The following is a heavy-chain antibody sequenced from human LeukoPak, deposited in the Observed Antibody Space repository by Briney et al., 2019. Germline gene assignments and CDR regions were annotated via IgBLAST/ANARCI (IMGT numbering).Heavy chain of an antibody. CDR2: IYPGDSDT. CDR1: GYSFTNYW. J-gene: IGHJ4*02. D-gene: IGHD3-22*01. Sequence: GESLKISCQGSGYSFTNYWIGWVRQMPGKGLEWMGVIYPGDSDTRYSPSFQGRINISADTSIDTAYLQWSSLEASDTAMYYCARRSLNYYDSSGYYFDYWGRGTLVTVSS. V-gene: IGHV5-51*01. CDR3: ARRSLNYYDSSGYYFDY.